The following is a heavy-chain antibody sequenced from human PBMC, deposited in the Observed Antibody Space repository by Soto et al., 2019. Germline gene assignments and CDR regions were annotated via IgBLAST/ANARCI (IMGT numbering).Heavy chain of an antibody. CDR3: TKGATSPLDS. J-gene: IGHJ4*02. V-gene: IGHV5-51*01. CDR1: GYRFTSSW. Sequence: PGECLKISCQGSGYRFTSSWIGWVRQMPGKGLEWLGNVYPSDSDVRYSPSFEGRVTISADNSINTAYLHLLNLKASDTAIYYCTKGATSPLDSWGQGTRVTVSS. D-gene: IGHD3-16*01. CDR2: VYPSDSDV.